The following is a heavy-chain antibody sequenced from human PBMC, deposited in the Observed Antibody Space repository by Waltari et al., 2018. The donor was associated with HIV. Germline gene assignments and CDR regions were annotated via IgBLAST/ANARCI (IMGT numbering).Heavy chain of an antibody. J-gene: IGHJ6*02. V-gene: IGHV1-2*06. CDR2: INPNRGGT. CDR3: AREGARMTTMIYYYYGMDV. D-gene: IGHD4-4*01. Sequence: QVQLVQSGAEVKKPGASVKVSCKASGYTFTGYYMHWVRQAPGQGLEWMGPINPNRGGTNYAQQFQGRVTMTRDTSISTAYMELSRLRSDDTAVYYCAREGARMTTMIYYYYGMDVWGQGTTVTVSS. CDR1: GYTFTGYY.